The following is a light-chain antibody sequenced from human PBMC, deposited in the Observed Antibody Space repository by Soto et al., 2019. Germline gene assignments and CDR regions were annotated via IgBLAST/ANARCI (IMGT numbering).Light chain of an antibody. Sequence: DIVMTQSPDSLAVSLGEWTTINCKSSQSVLYSSDNKHYLAWYHQKSGQPPKLLIYWASTRESAVPGRFSGSGSGTDFTLTISYLQAEDVAVYYCQQYYSVPFTFGPGNTVAIK. CDR2: WAS. V-gene: IGKV4-1*01. J-gene: IGKJ3*01. CDR3: QQYYSVPFT. CDR1: QSVLYSSDNKHY.